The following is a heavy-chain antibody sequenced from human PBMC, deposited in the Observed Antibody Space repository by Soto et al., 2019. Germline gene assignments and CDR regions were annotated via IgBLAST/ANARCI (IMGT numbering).Heavy chain of an antibody. V-gene: IGHV4-34*01. CDR1: GGSFSGYY. CDR3: ARDRYSSSGADAFDI. D-gene: IGHD6-13*01. J-gene: IGHJ3*02. CDR2: INHSGST. Sequence: QVQLQQWGAGLLKPSETLSLTCAVYGGSFSGYYWSWIRQPPGKGLEWIGEINHSGSTNYNPSLKSRVTITEDTSKNQFALKLSSVTAADTAVYYCARDRYSSSGADAFDIWGQGTMVTVSS.